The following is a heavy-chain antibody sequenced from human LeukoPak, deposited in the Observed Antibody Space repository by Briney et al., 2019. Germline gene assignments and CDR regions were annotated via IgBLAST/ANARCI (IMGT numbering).Heavy chain of an antibody. Sequence: ASVKVSCKASGGTFSSYAISWVRQAPGQGLEWMGGIIPIFGTANYAQKFQGRVTITTDESTSTAHMELSSLRSEDTAVYYCASLSTSKYYWFDPWGQGTLVTVSS. CDR1: GGTFSSYA. D-gene: IGHD2-2*01. CDR2: IIPIFGTA. J-gene: IGHJ5*02. CDR3: ASLSTSKYYWFDP. V-gene: IGHV1-69*05.